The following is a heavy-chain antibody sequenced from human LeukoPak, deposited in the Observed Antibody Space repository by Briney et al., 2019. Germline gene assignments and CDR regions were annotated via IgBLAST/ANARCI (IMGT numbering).Heavy chain of an antibody. CDR2: INTDGSIT. D-gene: IGHD3-10*01. CDR1: GFTFSDYW. J-gene: IGHJ4*02. V-gene: IGHV3-74*01. Sequence: GGSLRLSCAASGFTFSDYWIHWVRQAPGKGLVWVSRINTDGSITNYADSVKGRFSISRDNAKNTPYLQMSSLRAEDTAVYYCARDRGPRTGFMVREAYDYWGQGTLVTVSS. CDR3: ARDRGPRTGFMVREAYDY.